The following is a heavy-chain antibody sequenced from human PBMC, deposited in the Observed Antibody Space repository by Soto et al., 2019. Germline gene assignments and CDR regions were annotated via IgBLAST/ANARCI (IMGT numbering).Heavy chain of an antibody. CDR2: IWYDGSNK. CDR1: GFTFSSYG. V-gene: IGHV3-33*01. Sequence: QVQLVESGGGVVQPGRSLRLSCAASGFTFSSYGMHWVRQAPGKGLEWVAVIWYDGSNKYYADSVKGRFTISRDNSKNTLYLQMNSLRAEDTAVYYCASQMTYYDILTGYYSPGYYYYMDVWGKGTTVTVSS. D-gene: IGHD3-9*01. J-gene: IGHJ6*03. CDR3: ASQMTYYDILTGYYSPGYYYYMDV.